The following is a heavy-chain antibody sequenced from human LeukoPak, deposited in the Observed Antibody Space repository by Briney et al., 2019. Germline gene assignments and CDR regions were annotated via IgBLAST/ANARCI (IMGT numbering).Heavy chain of an antibody. D-gene: IGHD3-10*01. V-gene: IGHV3-73*01. CDR3: TGNYYGAGSYADFDY. Sequence: GGSLRLSCAATGFTFSGSALHWVRQASGKGLEWVGRIRSTANGYATAYAASVKGRFTISRDDSKNTAYLQMDSLKTEDTAVYYCTGNYYGAGSYADFDYWGQGTLVTVSS. CDR2: IRSTANGYAT. CDR1: GFTFSGSA. J-gene: IGHJ4*02.